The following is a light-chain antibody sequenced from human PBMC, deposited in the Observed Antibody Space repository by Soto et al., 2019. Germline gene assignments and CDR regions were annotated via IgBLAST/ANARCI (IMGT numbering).Light chain of an antibody. CDR3: QQYGRSPGT. V-gene: IGKV3-20*01. Sequence: EIVLTQYPDTLSLSPGERATLSCRASQSVGSSYLAWYQQKPGQAPRLLTYGASSRAAGIPDRFSGSGSGTDFTLTISRLEPEDSAVYYCQQYGRSPGTFGQGTKVEI. CDR1: QSVGSSY. CDR2: GAS. J-gene: IGKJ1*01.